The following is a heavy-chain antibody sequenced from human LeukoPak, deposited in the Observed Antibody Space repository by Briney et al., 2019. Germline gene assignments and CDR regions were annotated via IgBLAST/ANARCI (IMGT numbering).Heavy chain of an antibody. CDR3: AREGDYFDY. D-gene: IGHD3-16*01. V-gene: IGHV3-30*03. CDR2: ISYDGSNK. CDR1: GVTFSSYG. J-gene: IGHJ4*02. Sequence: GGSLRLSCAASGVTFSSYGMHWVRQAPGKGLEWVAVISYDGSNKYYADSVKGRFTISRDNSKNTLYLQMNSLRAEDTAVYYCAREGDYFDYWGQGTLVTVSS.